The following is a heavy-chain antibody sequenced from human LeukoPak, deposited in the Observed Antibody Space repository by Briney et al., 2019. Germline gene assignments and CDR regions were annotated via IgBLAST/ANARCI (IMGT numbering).Heavy chain of an antibody. V-gene: IGHV1-3*03. D-gene: IGHD3-9*01. Sequence: GASVKVSCKASGYSFTTYAINWVRQAPGQGLEWMGWINAGNGDTKYSQEFQGRVTITRDASANTAYMQLSSLRSEDMAVYYCARDPLQYHDLLTGSQPQYYFDFWGQGTLVTVSS. J-gene: IGHJ4*02. CDR1: GYSFTTYA. CDR2: INAGNGDT. CDR3: ARDPLQYHDLLTGSQPQYYFDF.